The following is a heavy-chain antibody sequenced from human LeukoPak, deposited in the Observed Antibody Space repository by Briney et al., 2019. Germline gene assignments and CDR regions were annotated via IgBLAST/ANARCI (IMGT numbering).Heavy chain of an antibody. V-gene: IGHV3-48*03. CDR1: GFTFNSYE. D-gene: IGHD3-10*01. CDR2: ISSSGVRI. CDR3: AIAVAGVSLDKYGMDV. J-gene: IGHJ6*02. Sequence: GGSLTLSCAASGFTFNSYEMNWVRQAPGKGLEWVSYISSSGVRIKYADSVKGRFTISRDNAKTSLYLQMNSLSAEDTAIYYCAIAVAGVSLDKYGMDVWGQGTTVTVSS.